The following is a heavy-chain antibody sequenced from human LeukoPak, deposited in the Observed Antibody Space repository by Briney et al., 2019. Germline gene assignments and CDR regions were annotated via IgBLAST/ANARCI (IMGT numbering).Heavy chain of an antibody. J-gene: IGHJ3*02. CDR1: GFAFDDYA. D-gene: IGHD1-14*01. CDR2: IDRNGGSV. CDR3: AKDVARRIHNSAFDI. V-gene: IGHV3-9*01. Sequence: PGGSLRLSCAASGFAFDDYAMHWVRQAPGKGLQWVSGIDRNGGSVGYADSVKGRFTISRDNAKNSLYLQMNSLRPEDTALYYCAKDVARRIHNSAFDIWGQGTMVTVSS.